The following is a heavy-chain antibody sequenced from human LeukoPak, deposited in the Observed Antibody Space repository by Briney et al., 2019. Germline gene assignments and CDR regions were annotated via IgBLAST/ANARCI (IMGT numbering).Heavy chain of an antibody. D-gene: IGHD2-2*02. J-gene: IGHJ4*02. Sequence: SSETLSLTCTVSGGSVSSYSCSWIRQPPGKGLEWIGYFYYSGRTNYNPSLKSRVTISVDTSKSQFSLNLTSVTAADTAVYYCARTRSQAISAQYFDYWGQGTLVTVSS. CDR1: GGSVSSYS. CDR2: FYYSGRT. V-gene: IGHV4-59*08. CDR3: ARTRSQAISAQYFDY.